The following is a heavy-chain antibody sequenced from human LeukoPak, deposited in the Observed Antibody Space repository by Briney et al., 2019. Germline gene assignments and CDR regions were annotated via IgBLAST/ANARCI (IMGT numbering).Heavy chain of an antibody. CDR3: ARQLRFYY. V-gene: IGHV3-30-3*01. CDR2: ISYDGSNK. Sequence: GRSLRLSCAASGFTFSSYAMHWVRQAPGKGLEWVAVISYDGSNKYYAESVKGRFTISRDNSKNTLFLQMNSLSAEDTAVYYCARQLRFYYWGQGILVTVSS. CDR1: GFTFSSYA. J-gene: IGHJ4*02. D-gene: IGHD3-10*01.